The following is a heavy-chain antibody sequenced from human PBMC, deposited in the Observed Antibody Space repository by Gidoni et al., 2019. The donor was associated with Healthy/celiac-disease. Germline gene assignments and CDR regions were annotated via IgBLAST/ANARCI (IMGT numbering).Heavy chain of an antibody. D-gene: IGHD4-17*01. V-gene: IGHV3-53*01. J-gene: IGHJ3*02. CDR1: GFTVVSHY. CDR2: IYSGGST. CDR3: ARDRHDYGVVGAFDI. Sequence: EVQLVESGGGLIQPGGSLRLSCAASGFTVVSHYMSWVRQAQGKGLEWVSVIYSGGSTYYADSVKGRFTISRDNSKNTLYLQMNSLRAEDTAVYYCARDRHDYGVVGAFDIWGQGTMVTVSS.